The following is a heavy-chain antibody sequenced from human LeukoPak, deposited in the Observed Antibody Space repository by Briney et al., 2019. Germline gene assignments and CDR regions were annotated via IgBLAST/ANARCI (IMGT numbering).Heavy chain of an antibody. CDR1: GFTLSTDC. Sequence: GGPLRLSCAASGFTLSTDCMHWLRKAPGKGRVCVSRINSDGSSTIYADSVKGRFTISRDNAKNTLYLQMNSLRAEDTAVYYCARASGGNKPFDIWGQGTMVTVSS. CDR3: ARASGGNKPFDI. V-gene: IGHV3-74*01. CDR2: INSDGSST. D-gene: IGHD4-23*01. J-gene: IGHJ3*02.